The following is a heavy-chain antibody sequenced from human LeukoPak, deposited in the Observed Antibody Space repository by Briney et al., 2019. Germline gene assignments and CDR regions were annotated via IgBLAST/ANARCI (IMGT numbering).Heavy chain of an antibody. CDR2: INPSGGST. V-gene: IGHV1-46*01. Sequence: ASVKVSCKASGYTFTSYYMHWVRQAPGRGLEWMGIINPSGGSTSYAQKFQGRVTMTRDTSISTAYMELSRLRSDDTAVYYCARSLVRENYYDSSDQNWFDPWGQGTLVTVSS. J-gene: IGHJ5*02. D-gene: IGHD3-22*01. CDR1: GYTFTSYY. CDR3: ARSLVRENYYDSSDQNWFDP.